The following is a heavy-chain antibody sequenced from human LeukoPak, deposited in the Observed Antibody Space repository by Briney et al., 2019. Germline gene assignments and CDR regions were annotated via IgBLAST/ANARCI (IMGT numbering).Heavy chain of an antibody. CDR2: ISGSGGST. CDR3: ARDLGYCTNGVCHTRFDY. Sequence: GGSLRLSCAASGFTFSSYAMSWVRQAPGKGLEWLSAISGSGGSTYYVDSVKGRFTISRDNSKNTLYLQMNSLRAEDTAVYYCARDLGYCTNGVCHTRFDYWGQGTLVAVSS. D-gene: IGHD2-8*01. J-gene: IGHJ4*02. CDR1: GFTFSSYA. V-gene: IGHV3-23*01.